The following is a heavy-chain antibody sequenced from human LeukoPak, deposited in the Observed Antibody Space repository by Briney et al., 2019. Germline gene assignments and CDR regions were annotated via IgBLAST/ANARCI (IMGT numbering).Heavy chain of an antibody. V-gene: IGHV1-2*02. CDR2: VNPNSGGT. D-gene: IGHD3-3*02. Sequence: ASVKVSCKASGYTFTDYYMHWVRQAPRQGLEWMGWVNPNSGGTNFAQSFLGRVTMTRDTSISTAYMELSRLRSDDTAVYYCARETPLASRAFDIWGQGTVVTVSS. J-gene: IGHJ3*02. CDR1: GYTFTDYY. CDR3: ARETPLASRAFDI.